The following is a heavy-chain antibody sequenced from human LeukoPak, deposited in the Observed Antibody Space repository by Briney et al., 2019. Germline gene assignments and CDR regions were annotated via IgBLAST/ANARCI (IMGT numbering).Heavy chain of an antibody. CDR1: GYTFTSYY. J-gene: IGHJ5*02. D-gene: IGHD6-19*01. CDR3: ARDARIDSSGWYPARWLQFSWFDP. Sequence: ASVKVSCKASGYTFTSYYMHWGRQAPGQGLEWMGIINPSGGSTSYAQKFQGRVTMTRDTSTSTVYMELSSLRSEDTAVYYCARDARIDSSGWYPARWLQFSWFDPWGQGTLVTVSS. CDR2: INPSGGST. V-gene: IGHV1-46*01.